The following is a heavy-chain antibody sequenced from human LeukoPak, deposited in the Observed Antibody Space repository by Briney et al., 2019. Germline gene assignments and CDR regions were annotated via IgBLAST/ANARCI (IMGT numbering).Heavy chain of an antibody. D-gene: IGHD3-10*01. V-gene: IGHV4-61*02. CDR2: IYSSGST. Sequence: SETLSLTCTVSGGSISGGNYYWSWIRQPAGKGLEWIGRIYSSGSTNYNPSLKSRVTISVDTSKNQFSLKLSSVTAADTAVYFCARGFRGPNFDHWGQGTLVTVSS. CDR3: ARGFRGPNFDH. CDR1: GGSISGGNYY. J-gene: IGHJ4*02.